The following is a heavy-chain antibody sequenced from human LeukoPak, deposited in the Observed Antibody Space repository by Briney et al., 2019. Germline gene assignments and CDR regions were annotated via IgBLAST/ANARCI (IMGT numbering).Heavy chain of an antibody. Sequence: PSETLSLTCTVSGGSISIYYWSWIRQPPGKGLEWIGYIYHSGSTYYNPSLKSRVTISVDRSKNQFSLKLSSVTAADTAVYYCARVLASYWYFDLWGRGTLVTVSS. D-gene: IGHD6-6*01. J-gene: IGHJ2*01. CDR2: IYHSGST. CDR3: ARVLASYWYFDL. V-gene: IGHV4-59*12. CDR1: GGSISIYY.